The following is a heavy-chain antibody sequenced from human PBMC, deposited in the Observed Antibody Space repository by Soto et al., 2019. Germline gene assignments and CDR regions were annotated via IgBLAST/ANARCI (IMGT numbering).Heavy chain of an antibody. V-gene: IGHV3-30*19. CDR1: GFTFRSYV. J-gene: IGHJ1*01. D-gene: IGHD4-17*01. CDR2: TSYDGSGK. Sequence: QVQLVESGGGVVQPGTSLRLSCVGSGFTFRSYVIHWVRQAPGKGLEWVALTSYDGSGKYYGDSVRGRFTISRDNSRNTVDLQMDSRRLEDTALYYCARWGTTGGLDVWGQGKLVSVSS. CDR3: ARWGTTGGLDV.